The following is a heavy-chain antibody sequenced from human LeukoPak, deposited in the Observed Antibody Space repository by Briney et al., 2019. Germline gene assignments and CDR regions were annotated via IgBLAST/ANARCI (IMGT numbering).Heavy chain of an antibody. Sequence: PGRSLRLFCAASGFPFSSYVMHWVRQAPGKGLEWGAFISYDRSNKSNKDYADSVKGRFTISRDNSKNTLYLQMNGLRIEDTAVYYCARDESVDSLMVSDYWGQGTLVTVSS. V-gene: IGHV3-30*04. D-gene: IGHD5-18*01. CDR3: ARDESVDSLMVSDY. J-gene: IGHJ4*02. CDR2: ISYDRSNKSNK. CDR1: GFPFSSYV.